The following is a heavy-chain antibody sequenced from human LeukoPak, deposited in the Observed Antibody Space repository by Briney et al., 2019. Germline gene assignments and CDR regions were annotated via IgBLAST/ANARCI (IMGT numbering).Heavy chain of an antibody. CDR1: GFTFSSYG. CDR2: ISGSGGST. Sequence: PPGGSLRLSCAASGFTFSSYGMSWVRQAPGKGLEWVSAISGSGGSTYYADSVKGRFTISRDNSKNTLYLQMNSLRAEDTAVYYCAKAGAVVVVAAKYFDYWGQGTLVTVSS. J-gene: IGHJ4*02. CDR3: AKAGAVVVVAAKYFDY. V-gene: IGHV3-23*01. D-gene: IGHD2-15*01.